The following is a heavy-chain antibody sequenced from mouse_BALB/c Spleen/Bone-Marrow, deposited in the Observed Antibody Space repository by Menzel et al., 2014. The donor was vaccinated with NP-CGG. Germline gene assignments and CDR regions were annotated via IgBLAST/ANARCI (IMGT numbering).Heavy chain of an antibody. CDR3: ARHAYYDQTEVSFVY. CDR1: GFTFSNYG. Sequence: DVNVEESGGGLVKSGGSLKLSCAASGFTFSNYGMSWVRQTPEKRLEWVATISGGGSYTFYSDSVKGRFTISRDNAKNNLYLQLISLRSEDTALYYCARHAYYDQTEVSFVYWGQGTLVTVSA. D-gene: IGHD2-4*01. J-gene: IGHJ3*01. CDR2: ISGGGSYT. V-gene: IGHV5-9-2*01.